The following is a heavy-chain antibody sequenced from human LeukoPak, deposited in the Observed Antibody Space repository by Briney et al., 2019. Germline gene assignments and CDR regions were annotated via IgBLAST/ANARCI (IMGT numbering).Heavy chain of an antibody. J-gene: IGHJ4*02. CDR2: ISAYNGNT. CDR3: ARFDGYSGSYYPFDY. Sequence: ASVKVSCKASGYTFTSYGISWVRQAPGQGLEWMGWISAYNGNTNYAQKLQGRVTITADKSTSTAYMELSSLRSEDTAVYYCARFDGYSGSYYPFDYWGQGTLVTVSS. V-gene: IGHV1-18*01. CDR1: GYTFTSYG. D-gene: IGHD1-26*01.